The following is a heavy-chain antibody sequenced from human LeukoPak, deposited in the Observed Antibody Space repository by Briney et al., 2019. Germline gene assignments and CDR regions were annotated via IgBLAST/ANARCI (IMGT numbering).Heavy chain of an antibody. D-gene: IGHD3-22*01. Sequence: ASVKVSCKASGGTFSSYAISWVRQAPGQGLEWMGGIIPIFGTANYAQKFQGRVTITTDESTSTAYMELSSLRSEDTAVYYCARLASSGFWNWFDPRGQGTLVTVSS. CDR1: GGTFSSYA. CDR3: ARLASSGFWNWFDP. J-gene: IGHJ5*02. CDR2: IIPIFGTA. V-gene: IGHV1-69*05.